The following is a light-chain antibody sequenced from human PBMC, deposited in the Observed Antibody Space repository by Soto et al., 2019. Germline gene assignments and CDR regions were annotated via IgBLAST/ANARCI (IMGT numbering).Light chain of an antibody. CDR2: KDT. V-gene: IGLV3-25*03. CDR1: GLSKRY. CDR3: QSAGSSGFQVV. Sequence: SSELTQPPSVSISPGQTARITCSGDGLSKRYTHWYKHKPGQAPLLVIYKDTERPSGIPERFSGSSSGTTVTLTISGAQAEDEADYYCQSAGSSGFQVVFGGGTKLTVL. J-gene: IGLJ2*01.